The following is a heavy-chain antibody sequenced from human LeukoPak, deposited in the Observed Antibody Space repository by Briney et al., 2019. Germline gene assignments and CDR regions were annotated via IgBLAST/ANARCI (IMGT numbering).Heavy chain of an antibody. D-gene: IGHD3-3*01. CDR3: AREGPPYDFWSGYFPDRWFDP. J-gene: IGHJ5*02. CDR1: GYTFTGYY. Sequence: GASVKVSXKASGYTFTGYYMHWVRQAPGQGLEWMGWINPNSGGTNYAQKFQGRVTMTRDTSISTAYMELSRLRSDDTAVYYCAREGPPYDFWSGYFPDRWFDPWGQGTLVTVSS. CDR2: INPNSGGT. V-gene: IGHV1-2*02.